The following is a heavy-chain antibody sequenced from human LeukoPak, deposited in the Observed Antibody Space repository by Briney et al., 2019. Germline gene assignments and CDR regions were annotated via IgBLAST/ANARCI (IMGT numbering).Heavy chain of an antibody. CDR3: ARGSFGRGSWFDP. J-gene: IGHJ5*02. D-gene: IGHD3-16*01. Sequence: ASVKVSRKVSGYTFTTYGISWVRQAPGQGLEWMGWISGYNGNTNYAQKLQGRVTMTTDTSASTAYMELRSLRSDDTAVYFCARGSFGRGSWFDPWGQGTLITVSS. V-gene: IGHV1-18*01. CDR2: ISGYNGNT. CDR1: GYTFTTYG.